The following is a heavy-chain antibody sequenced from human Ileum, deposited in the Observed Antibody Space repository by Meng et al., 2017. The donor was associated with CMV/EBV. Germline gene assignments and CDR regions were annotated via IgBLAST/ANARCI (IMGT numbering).Heavy chain of an antibody. J-gene: IGHJ4*02. Sequence: LKISCAASGFTFNDYAISWVRQAPGEGLEWVSSISGSGDTTYYADSVKGRLTISRDNSKNTLYLQMNSLRVDDTAVYFCVEGWIVPGAVGGHFDYWGQGTLVTVSS. CDR2: ISGSGDTT. CDR3: VEGWIVPGAVGGHFDY. D-gene: IGHD2-2*01. CDR1: GFTFNDYA. V-gene: IGHV3-23*01.